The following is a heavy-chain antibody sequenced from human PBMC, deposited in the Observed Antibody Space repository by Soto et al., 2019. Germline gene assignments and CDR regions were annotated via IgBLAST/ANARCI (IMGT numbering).Heavy chain of an antibody. CDR1: GGSINDFY. CDR3: ARVGGVAARTFDY. V-gene: IGHV4-59*01. CDR2: IYYSGST. Sequence: LSLPFPFSGGSINDFYWGWIRQPPGKGLEWIGYIYYSGSTDYNPSLKGRVTISVDTSKSQFSLKLRSVTAADTAVYYCARVGGVAARTFDYWGQGTLVTVSS. D-gene: IGHD6-6*01. J-gene: IGHJ4*02.